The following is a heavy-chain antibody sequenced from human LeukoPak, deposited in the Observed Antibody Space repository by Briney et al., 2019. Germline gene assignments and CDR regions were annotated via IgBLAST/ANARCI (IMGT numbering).Heavy chain of an antibody. V-gene: IGHV1-46*01. Sequence: ASLKVSGKASESSFTSQYMHWGRQAPGQGLGGLGRINPIGGSTSYPQKFQGRIPITRDTSTSTVYMELTSLKSEDTAVYYCARDQGPAAGTSYNWFDPWGQGTLVTVSS. J-gene: IGHJ5*02. CDR2: INPIGGST. CDR3: ARDQGPAAGTSYNWFDP. CDR1: ESSFTSQY. D-gene: IGHD6-25*01.